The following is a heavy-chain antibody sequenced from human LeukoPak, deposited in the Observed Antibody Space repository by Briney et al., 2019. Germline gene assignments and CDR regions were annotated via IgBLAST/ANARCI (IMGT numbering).Heavy chain of an antibody. CDR3: VRDGGVSGYDLLDY. Sequence: GGSLRLSCTASGFIFSNYWMTWVRQAPGKGLEWVAQINQDGSKEYYIDSVKARFSISRDNARNSLSLQMNSLRAEDTTVYYCVRDGGVSGYDLLDYWGQGTLVTVSS. V-gene: IGHV3-7*01. J-gene: IGHJ4*02. D-gene: IGHD5-12*01. CDR2: INQDGSKE. CDR1: GFIFSNYW.